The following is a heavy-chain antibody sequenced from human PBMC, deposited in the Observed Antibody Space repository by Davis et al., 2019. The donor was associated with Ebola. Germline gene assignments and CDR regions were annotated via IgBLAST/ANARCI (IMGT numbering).Heavy chain of an antibody. J-gene: IGHJ6*03. D-gene: IGHD5-12*01. CDR3: ASGDGRGSSYDMDV. Sequence: GESLKISCAASGFIFSNYWMSWVRQAPGKGPEWVAIIQQDGGETNYVDSVKGRFTISRDNAKKSLFLQMNSLRDEDTALYYCASGDGRGSSYDMDVWGQGTTVTVSS. CDR2: IQQDGGET. V-gene: IGHV3-7*03. CDR1: GFIFSNYW.